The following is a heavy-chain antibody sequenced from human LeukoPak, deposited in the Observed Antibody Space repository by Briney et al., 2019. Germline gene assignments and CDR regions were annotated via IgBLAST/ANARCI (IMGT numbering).Heavy chain of an antibody. CDR3: ARDATTAVGWVYMDV. Sequence: PGGSLRLSCAASGFTFSSFEMNWVRQAPGRGLEWLSHISTSGGTKYYADPVKGRFTISRDNAENSVYLQMSGLTAEDTGLYYCARDATTAVGWVYMDVWGKGTTVTISS. CDR1: GFTFSSFE. J-gene: IGHJ6*03. D-gene: IGHD6-13*01. V-gene: IGHV3-48*03. CDR2: ISTSGGTK.